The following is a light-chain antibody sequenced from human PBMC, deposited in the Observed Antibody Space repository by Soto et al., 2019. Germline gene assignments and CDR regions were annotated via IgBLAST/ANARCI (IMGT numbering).Light chain of an antibody. Sequence: VHMTQSPSSLSASVGDRVTITCRASQSISSYLNWYQQKPGKAPKLLIYAASSLQSGVPSRFSGSGSGTDFTLTISSLQPEDFATYYCQQSYSTPMYTFGQGTKVDI. V-gene: IGKV1-39*01. CDR3: QQSYSTPMYT. CDR2: AAS. J-gene: IGKJ2*01. CDR1: QSISSY.